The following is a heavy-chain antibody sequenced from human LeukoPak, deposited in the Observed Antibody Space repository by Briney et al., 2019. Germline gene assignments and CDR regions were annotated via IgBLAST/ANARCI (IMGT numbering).Heavy chain of an antibody. CDR1: GFYFSSYS. D-gene: IGHD6-13*01. CDR3: ARPGIAAAGRVRNYYMDV. V-gene: IGHV3-21*03. Sequence: GGSLRLSCAASGFYFSSYSMNWVRQAPGKGLEWVSSISSSSSYIYYADSVKGRFTISRDNAKNSLYLQMNSLRAEDTAVYYCARPGIAAAGRVRNYYMDVWGKGTTVTVSS. CDR2: ISSSSSYI. J-gene: IGHJ6*03.